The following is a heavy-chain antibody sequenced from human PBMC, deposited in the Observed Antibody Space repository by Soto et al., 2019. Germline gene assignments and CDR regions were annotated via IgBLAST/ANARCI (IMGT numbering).Heavy chain of an antibody. J-gene: IGHJ6*02. V-gene: IGHV3-30-3*01. CDR1: GFTFSSYA. CDR2: ISYDGSNK. D-gene: IGHD2-2*01. CDR3: ARDRIVVVPSKNYYYYGMDV. Sequence: QVQLVESGGGVVQPGRSLRLSCAASGFTFSSYAMHWVRQAPGKGLEWVAVISYDGSNKYYADSVKGRFTISRDNSKNTLYLQMNSLRAEDTAVYYCARDRIVVVPSKNYYYYGMDVWGQGTTVTVSS.